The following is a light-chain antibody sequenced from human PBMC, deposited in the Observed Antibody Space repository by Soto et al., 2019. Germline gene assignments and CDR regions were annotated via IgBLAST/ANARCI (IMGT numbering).Light chain of an antibody. CDR3: SSFTGSSTPWV. J-gene: IGLJ3*02. V-gene: IGLV2-14*01. CDR1: SSDVGGYDH. Sequence: QSAPTQPASVSGSPGQSITISCTGTSSDVGGYDHVSWYQQHPGKAPKLMISEVSNRPSGVSNRFSGSKSGNTASLTIFGLQAEDEGDYYCSSFTGSSTPWVFGGGTKLTVL. CDR2: EVS.